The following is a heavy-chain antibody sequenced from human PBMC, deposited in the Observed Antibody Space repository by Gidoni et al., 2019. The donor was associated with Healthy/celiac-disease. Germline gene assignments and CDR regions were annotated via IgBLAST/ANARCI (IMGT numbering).Heavy chain of an antibody. J-gene: IGHJ2*01. D-gene: IGHD2-21*01. CDR3: ARDPGDGYKTNWYFDL. Sequence: EVQLVESGGGLVQPGGSLRLPCAASRFTFSSYWMHWVRQAPGKGLGWVSCIKSDGSSTSYADSVKGRFTISRDNAKNTLYLQMNSLRAEDTAVYYCARDPGDGYKTNWYFDLWGRGTLVTVSS. CDR2: IKSDGSST. CDR1: RFTFSSYW. V-gene: IGHV3-74*01.